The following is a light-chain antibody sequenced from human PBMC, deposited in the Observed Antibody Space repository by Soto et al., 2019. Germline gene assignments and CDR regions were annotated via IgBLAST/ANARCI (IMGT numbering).Light chain of an antibody. V-gene: IGLV2-14*01. CDR2: EVT. CDR1: SSDVGGYKY. CDR3: SSYTGSRTYA. Sequence: QSALTQPASVSGSPGQSITISCTGTSSDVGGYKYVSWYQQHPGKAPKLMIYEVTNRPSGVSNRFSGSKSGNTASLTISGLQAEDEADYYCSSYTGSRTYAFGTGTKLTVL. J-gene: IGLJ1*01.